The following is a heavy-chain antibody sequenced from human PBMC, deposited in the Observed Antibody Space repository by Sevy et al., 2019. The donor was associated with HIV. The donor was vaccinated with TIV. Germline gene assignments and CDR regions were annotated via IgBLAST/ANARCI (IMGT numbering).Heavy chain of an antibody. J-gene: IGHJ4*02. CDR2: IKPDGSQG. V-gene: IGHV3-7*01. D-gene: IGHD3-16*01. CDR3: ARYGEPFGIVNSIDY. Sequence: GGSLRLSCTASGFTFNGYWMSWVRQAPGKGLEWVANIKPDGSQGNYVDSVKGRFTISRDNDKNSVYLQMNSLRAEDTAVYYCARYGEPFGIVNSIDYWGQGTLVTVSS. CDR1: GFTFNGYW.